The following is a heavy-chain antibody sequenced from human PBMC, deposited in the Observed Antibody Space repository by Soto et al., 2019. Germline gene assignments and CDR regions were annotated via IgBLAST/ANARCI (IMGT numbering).Heavy chain of an antibody. CDR2: IYQSGST. Sequence: PSATMALTCAVSGGSTSSCGCSWSWIPQPPGKGLEWIGYIYQSGSTYYNPSLKSRVTISVDRSKNQFSLKLSSVTAADTAVYYCASSHAGAHITAAVHWGQGTLVTVSS. J-gene: IGHJ4*02. V-gene: IGHV4-30-2*01. CDR3: ASSHAGAHITAAVH. D-gene: IGHD6-13*01. CDR1: GGSTSSCGCS.